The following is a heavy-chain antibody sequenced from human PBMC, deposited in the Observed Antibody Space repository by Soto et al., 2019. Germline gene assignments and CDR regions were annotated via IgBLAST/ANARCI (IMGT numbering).Heavy chain of an antibody. V-gene: IGHV1-2*02. D-gene: IGHD5-12*01. CDR2: VSPNSGGA. J-gene: IGHJ4*02. Sequence: WASVKVSCKASGYTFTGYYIHWVRQAPGQGLEWMGWVSPNSGGADYAQKFQGRVTMTRDTSVSSAYMELSSLTSDDTAVYYCARANSGDDDEFDYWGQGTPVTVS. CDR1: GYTFTGYY. CDR3: ARANSGDDDEFDY.